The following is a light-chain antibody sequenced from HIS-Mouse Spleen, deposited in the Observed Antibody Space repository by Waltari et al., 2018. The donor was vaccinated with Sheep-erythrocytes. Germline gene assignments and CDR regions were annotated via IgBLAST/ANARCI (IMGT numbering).Light chain of an antibody. J-gene: IGLJ2*01. CDR1: KLGDKY. Sequence: LTQPRSVSVSPGQTASIPCSGDKLGDKYACWYQQKPGQSPVLVIYQDSKRPSGIPERFSGSNSGNTATLTISGTQAMDEADYYCQAWDSSTAVVFGGGTKLTVL. V-gene: IGLV3-1*01. CDR3: QAWDSSTAVV. CDR2: QDS.